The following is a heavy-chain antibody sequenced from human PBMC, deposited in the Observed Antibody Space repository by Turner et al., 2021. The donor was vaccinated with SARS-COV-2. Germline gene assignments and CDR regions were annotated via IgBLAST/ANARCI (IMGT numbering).Heavy chain of an antibody. Sequence: QLQLEESGPGLVKASETLSLTCGVSGGSVTNSFYFWGWVRQAPGRGLEWIASMSYSEMTYHNPSLRSRVSISKDTSKNQFSLRLTSLTAADTAICYCATKTHCGSDCYSKYFDLWGRGTPVTVAS. CDR3: ATKTHCGSDCYSKYFDL. V-gene: IGHV4-39*01. J-gene: IGHJ2*01. D-gene: IGHD2-21*02. CDR2: MSYSEMT. CDR1: GGSVTNSFYF.